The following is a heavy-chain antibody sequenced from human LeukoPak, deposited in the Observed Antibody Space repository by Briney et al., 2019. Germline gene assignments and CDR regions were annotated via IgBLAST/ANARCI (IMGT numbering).Heavy chain of an antibody. D-gene: IGHD6-19*01. CDR3: AQYSSGWYSVYDF. J-gene: IGHJ4*02. CDR2: ISASGNST. CDR1: GFTLTSYH. Sequence: GGSLRLSCSVFGFTLTSYHMNWVRQAPGKGLEWVSGISASGNSTCYADSVKGRFTLSRDISKNTLYLQMNSLRVDDTAVYYCAQYSSGWYSVYDFWGQGTLVTVSP. V-gene: IGHV3-23*01.